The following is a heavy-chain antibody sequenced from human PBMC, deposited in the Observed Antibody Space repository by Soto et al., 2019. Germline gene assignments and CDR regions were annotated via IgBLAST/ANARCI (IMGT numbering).Heavy chain of an antibody. CDR2: IFSNDEK. D-gene: IGHD6-13*01. CDR1: GFSLSNAGLG. V-gene: IGHV2-26*04. Sequence: QVTVKESGPVLVKPTETLTLTCTVSGFSLSNAGLGVSWIRQPPGKALEWLAHIFSNDEKSYSTSLKSRLTTSTDTSKSQVGLTMTNMYPVDTATYYCASTYSTSWYWFDPWGQGTLVTVSS. J-gene: IGHJ5*02. CDR3: ASTYSTSWYWFDP.